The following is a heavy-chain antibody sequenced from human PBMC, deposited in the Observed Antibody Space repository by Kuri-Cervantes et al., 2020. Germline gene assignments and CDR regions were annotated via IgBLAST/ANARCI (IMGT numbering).Heavy chain of an antibody. CDR2: ISSSSSYI. CDR1: GFTFSSYS. V-gene: IGHV3-21*04. J-gene: IGHJ4*02. Sequence: GESLKISCAASGFTFSSYSMNWVRQAPGKGLEWVSSISSSSSYIYYADSVKGRFTISRDNSKNTLYLQVNSLRAEDTAVYYCARMEIGTFDYWGQGTLVTVSS. D-gene: IGHD2-21*01. CDR3: ARMEIGTFDY.